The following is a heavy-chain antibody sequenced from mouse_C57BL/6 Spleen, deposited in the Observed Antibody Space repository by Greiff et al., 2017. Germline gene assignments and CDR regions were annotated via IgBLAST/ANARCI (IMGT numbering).Heavy chain of an antibody. CDR2: IHPNSGST. D-gene: IGHD1-1*01. CDR3: APITTVGYFDV. CDR1: GYTFTSYW. V-gene: IGHV1-64*01. J-gene: IGHJ1*03. Sequence: VQLQQPGAELVKPGASVKLSCKASGYTFTSYWMHWVKQRPGQGLEWIGMIHPNSGSTNYNEKFKSKATLTVDKSSSTAYMQLSSLTSEDSAVYYCAPITTVGYFDVWGTGTTVTVSS.